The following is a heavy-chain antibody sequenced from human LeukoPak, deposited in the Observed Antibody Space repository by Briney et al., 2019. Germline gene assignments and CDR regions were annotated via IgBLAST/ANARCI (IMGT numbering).Heavy chain of an antibody. V-gene: IGHV3-48*01. J-gene: IGHJ4*02. D-gene: IGHD3-22*01. CDR2: ISSSSSTI. CDR3: ARDSDRGPRIPNYFDY. CDR1: GFTFSSYS. Sequence: GGSLRLSCAASGFTFSSYSMNWVRQAQGKGLEWVAYISSSSSTIYYADSVKGRFTISRDNARNSLYLQMNSLRAENTAVYYCARDSDRGPRIPNYFDYWGQGTLVTVSS.